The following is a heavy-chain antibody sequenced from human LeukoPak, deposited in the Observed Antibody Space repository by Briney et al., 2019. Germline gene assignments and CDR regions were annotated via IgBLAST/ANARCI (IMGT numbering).Heavy chain of an antibody. CDR2: IYTSGST. CDR1: GGSISSGSYY. D-gene: IGHD7-27*01. J-gene: IGHJ4*02. CDR3: ARHTVHELGFDY. V-gene: IGHV4-61*02. Sequence: SETLSLTCTVSGGSISSGSYYWSWIRQPAGKGLEWIGRIYTSGSTNYNPSLKSRVTISVDTSKNQFSLKLSSVTAADTAVYYCARHTVHELGFDYWGQGTLVTVSS.